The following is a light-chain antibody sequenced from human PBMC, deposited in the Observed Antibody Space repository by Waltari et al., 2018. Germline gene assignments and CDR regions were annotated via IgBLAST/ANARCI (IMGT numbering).Light chain of an antibody. CDR2: GAS. Sequence: ETMLTQSPGTLSLSPGERDTRSCRTMQGIGRALACYQQKPGQAPRLVIYGASIRATDIPDRFSASGSGTDFGLTINRLEPEDSALYYCQHYVRLPVTFGQGAKVEIK. CDR1: QGIGRA. V-gene: IGKV3-20*01. J-gene: IGKJ1*01. CDR3: QHYVRLPVT.